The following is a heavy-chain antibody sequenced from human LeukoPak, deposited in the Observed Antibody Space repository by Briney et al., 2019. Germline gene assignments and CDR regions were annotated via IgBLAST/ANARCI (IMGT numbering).Heavy chain of an antibody. J-gene: IGHJ4*02. CDR3: ARGVYLGNGYYFDY. D-gene: IGHD2-8*01. Sequence: SETLSLTCTVSGGSISSYYWSWIRQPPGKGLEWIGYIYYSGSTNYNPSLKSRVTISVDTSKNQFSVKLNSVIAADTAMYYCARGVYLGNGYYFDYWGQGTLVTVSS. CDR2: IYYSGST. CDR1: GGSISSYY. V-gene: IGHV4-59*12.